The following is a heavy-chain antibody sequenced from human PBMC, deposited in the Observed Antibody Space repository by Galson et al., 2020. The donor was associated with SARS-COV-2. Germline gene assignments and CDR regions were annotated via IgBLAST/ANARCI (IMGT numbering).Heavy chain of an antibody. Sequence: GESLKISCEASGFDFSSNAMIWVRQAPGKGLEWAAYISGDGSSIHYADGLEGRVTISRDNANNFMSLQMNSLRPEDTAIYYCARVRSGYYPSWGRGTQVTVSS. V-gene: IGHV3-48*01. J-gene: IGHJ5*02. D-gene: IGHD3-3*01. CDR3: ARVRSGYYPS. CDR2: ISGDGSSI. CDR1: GFDFSSNA.